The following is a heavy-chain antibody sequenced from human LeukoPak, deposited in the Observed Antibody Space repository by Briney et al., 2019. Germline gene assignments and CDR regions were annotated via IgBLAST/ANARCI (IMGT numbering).Heavy chain of an antibody. CDR3: AKGDRFGTTGIMDD. J-gene: IGHJ6*02. V-gene: IGHV3-23*01. D-gene: IGHD1-1*01. CDR1: GFTFRTYA. Sequence: GGSLRLSCAASGFTFRTYAMSWVRQAPGKGLEWVSAISDGSGNTYYADSAKGRFTISRDNSKNTLYLQMNSLRAEDTAIYYCAKGDRFGTTGIMDDRGQGTTVTVSS. CDR2: ISDGSGNT.